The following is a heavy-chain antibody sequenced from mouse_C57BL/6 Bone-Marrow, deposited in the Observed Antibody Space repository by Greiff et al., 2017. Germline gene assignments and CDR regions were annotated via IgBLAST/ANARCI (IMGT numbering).Heavy chain of an antibody. Sequence: EVKLMESGGGLVKPGGSLKLSCAASGFTFSDYGMHWVRQAPEKGLEWVAYISSGSSTIYYADTVKGRFTISRDNAKNTLFLQMTSLRSEDTDMYYCARSIYYYGSSYDWYFDVWGTGTTVTVSS. CDR1: GFTFSDYG. J-gene: IGHJ1*03. CDR2: ISSGSSTI. V-gene: IGHV5-17*01. CDR3: ARSIYYYGSSYDWYFDV. D-gene: IGHD1-1*01.